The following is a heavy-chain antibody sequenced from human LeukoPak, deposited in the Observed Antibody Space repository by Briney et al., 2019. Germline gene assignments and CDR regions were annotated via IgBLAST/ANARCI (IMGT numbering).Heavy chain of an antibody. D-gene: IGHD3-3*01. CDR3: ARGPQKYYDFWSGYFYGNCFDP. CDR2: MNPNRGNT. V-gene: IGHV1-8*01. CDR1: GYTFTSYD. J-gene: IGHJ5*02. Sequence: GGSVKVSCKASGYTFTSYDMNWVRQAPGQGLEWMGWMNPNRGNTDYVQKVKGRVTMTRNTAIRTVYMEMSSLRSEDTAVYYCARGPQKYYDFWSGYFYGNCFDPWGQGTLVTVSS.